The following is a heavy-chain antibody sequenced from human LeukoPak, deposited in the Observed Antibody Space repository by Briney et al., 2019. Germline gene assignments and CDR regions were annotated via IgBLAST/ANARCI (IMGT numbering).Heavy chain of an antibody. CDR2: IFYNGKT. CDR3: ARIFDV. V-gene: IGHV4-61*08. J-gene: IGHJ4*02. CDR1: GASFRSGGQY. Sequence: SETLSLTCTLSGASFRSGGQYWGWIRQTPGKGLEWIGDIFYNGKTNYNPSLKSRVTISLDTSRSQFSLRLSSVTASDAGVYYCARIFDVWGRGTLVTVSS.